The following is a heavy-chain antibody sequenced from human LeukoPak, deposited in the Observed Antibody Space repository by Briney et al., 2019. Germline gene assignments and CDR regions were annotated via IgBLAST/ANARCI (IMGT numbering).Heavy chain of an antibody. J-gene: IGHJ5*02. V-gene: IGHV3-23*01. Sequence: PGGSLRLSCAASGFTFSSYAMSWVRQAPGKGLEWVSAISGSGGSTYYADSVKGRFTISRDNSKNTLYLQMNSLRAEDTAVYYCAKDFQYHDFWSGDPSFDPWGQGTLVTVSS. CDR3: AKDFQYHDFWSGDPSFDP. CDR2: ISGSGGST. CDR1: GFTFSSYA. D-gene: IGHD3-3*01.